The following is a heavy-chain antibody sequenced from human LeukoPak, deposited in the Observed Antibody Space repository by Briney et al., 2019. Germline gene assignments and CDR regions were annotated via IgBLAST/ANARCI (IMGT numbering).Heavy chain of an antibody. D-gene: IGHD3-3*01. CDR2: IDWDDDK. J-gene: IGHJ4*02. Sequence: GSGPTLVNPTQTLTLTCTFSGFSLSTSGMCVSWIRQPPGKALEWLARIDWDDDKYYSTSLKTRLTISKDTSKNQVVLTMTNMDXXXXXTXXCARQPVLAPPDYWGQGTLVTVSS. CDR1: GFSLSTSGMC. CDR3: ARQPVLAPPDY. V-gene: IGHV2-70*11.